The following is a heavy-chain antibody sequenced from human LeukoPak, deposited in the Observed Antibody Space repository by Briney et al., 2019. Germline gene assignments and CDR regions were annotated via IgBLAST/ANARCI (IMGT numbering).Heavy chain of an antibody. V-gene: IGHV3-30*02. J-gene: IGHJ4*02. D-gene: IGHD3-3*01. CDR1: GFTFSSYG. CDR3: AKDHDDFPGSGY. Sequence: PGGSLRLSCAASGFTFSSYGMHWVRQAPGKGLEWVAFIRYGGSNKYYADSVKGRFTISRDNSKNTLYLQMNSLRAEDTAVYYCAKDHDDFPGSGYWGQGTLVTVSP. CDR2: IRYGGSNK.